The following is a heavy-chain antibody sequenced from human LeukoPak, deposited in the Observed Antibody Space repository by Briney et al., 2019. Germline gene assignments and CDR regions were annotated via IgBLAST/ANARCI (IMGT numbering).Heavy chain of an antibody. D-gene: IGHD6-6*01. J-gene: IGHJ3*02. V-gene: IGHV3-13*01. Sequence: GGSLRLSCAASGFTYSNYEMHWVRLVLGKGLEWVSAIGIAGNTFYAGSVKGRFTISRENAKNSFHLQMNSLGAGDTAVYYCAREGSLSSSDAFDIWGQGTMVTVSS. CDR3: AREGSLSSSDAFDI. CDR1: GFTYSNYE. CDR2: IGIAGNT.